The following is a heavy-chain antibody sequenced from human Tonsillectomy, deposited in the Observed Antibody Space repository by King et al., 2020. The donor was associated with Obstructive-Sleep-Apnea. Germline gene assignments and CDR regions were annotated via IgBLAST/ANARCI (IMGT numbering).Heavy chain of an antibody. J-gene: IGHJ3*02. Sequence: VQLVESGAEVKKPGASVKVSCKASGYTFTSYGISWVRQAPGQGLEWMGWSSAYNGNTNYAQKLQGRVTMTTDTSTSTAYMELRSLRSDDTAVYYCARDERLDYYGSGSPGAFDIWGQGTMVTVSS. D-gene: IGHD3-10*01. CDR1: GYTFTSYG. CDR3: ARDERLDYYGSGSPGAFDI. V-gene: IGHV1-18*01. CDR2: SSAYNGNT.